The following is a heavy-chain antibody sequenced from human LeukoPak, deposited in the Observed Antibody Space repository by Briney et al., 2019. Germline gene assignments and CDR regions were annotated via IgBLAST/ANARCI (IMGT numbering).Heavy chain of an antibody. J-gene: IGHJ4*02. D-gene: IGHD1-26*01. V-gene: IGHV3-53*01. Sequence: GGSLRLSCAASGFTVSSNYMSWVRQAPGKGLEWVSVIYSGGSTYYADSVKGRFTISRDNSKNTLYLQMNSLRAEDTAVYYCARVRRRGSYGPFDYWGQGTLVTVSS. CDR1: GFTVSSNY. CDR2: IYSGGST. CDR3: ARVRRRGSYGPFDY.